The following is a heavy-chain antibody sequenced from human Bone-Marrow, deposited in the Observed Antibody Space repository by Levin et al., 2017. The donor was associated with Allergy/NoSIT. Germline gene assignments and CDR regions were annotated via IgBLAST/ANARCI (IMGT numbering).Heavy chain of an antibody. CDR2: ITSTSKYI. CDR1: GFPFSTFG. CDR3: ARAAGAAGRGGMDV. Sequence: GESLKISCATSGFPFSTFGMAWVRQAPGKGLEWVASITSTSKYIHYADSVKGRFPISRDNANNSLSLQMNRLRGEDTAVYYCARAAGAAGRGGMDVWGQGTSVTVSS. D-gene: IGHD6-13*01. J-gene: IGHJ6*02. V-gene: IGHV3-21*06.